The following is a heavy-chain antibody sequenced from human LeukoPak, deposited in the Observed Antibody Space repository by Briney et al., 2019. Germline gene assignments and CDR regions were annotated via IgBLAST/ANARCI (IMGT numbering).Heavy chain of an antibody. D-gene: IGHD5/OR15-5a*01. V-gene: IGHV1-2*02. CDR3: AGLGSTVKGRIDP. J-gene: IGHJ5*02. CDR2: ISTDSDDT. Sequence: GASVKVSCKVSGYHFTGYHVHWVRQAPGQGLEWIGRISTDSDDTNGAQKFQGRVTMTRDTSISTAYMEFSGLTSDDSAVYYCAGLGSTVKGRIDPWGQGTPVTVST. CDR1: GYHFTGYH.